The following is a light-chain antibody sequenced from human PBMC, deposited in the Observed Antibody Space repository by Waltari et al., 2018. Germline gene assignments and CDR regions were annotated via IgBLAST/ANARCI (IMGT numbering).Light chain of an antibody. CDR2: EVI. J-gene: IGLJ3*02. Sequence: QSALTQPASVSGAPGQSITISCTGTTGDGGNSNFVSWYQHHPVQVPKLIIYEVIKRPSGISDRFTGSKSGNTASLSISGLQAEDEADYYCCSYVQKDVWLFGGGTKVTVL. CDR1: TGDGGNSNF. CDR3: CSYVQKDVWL. V-gene: IGLV2-23*02.